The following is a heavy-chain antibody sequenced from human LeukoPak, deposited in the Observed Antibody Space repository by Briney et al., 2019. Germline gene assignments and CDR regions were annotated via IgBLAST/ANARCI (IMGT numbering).Heavy chain of an antibody. V-gene: IGHV3-23*01. D-gene: IGHD3-22*01. CDR3: AKQTPYYYDSSDWASYYFDY. CDR1: GFTFSSSA. Sequence: PGGSLRLSCAASGFTFSSSAMSWVRQAPGKGLEWVSAISVRGGSTYYADSVKGRFTISRDNSKNTLYLQLNSLRAEDTAVYYCAKQTPYYYDSSDWASYYFDYWGQGTLVTVSS. CDR2: ISVRGGST. J-gene: IGHJ4*02.